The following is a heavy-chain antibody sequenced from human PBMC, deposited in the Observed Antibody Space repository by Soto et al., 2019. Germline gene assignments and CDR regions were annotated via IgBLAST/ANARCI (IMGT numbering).Heavy chain of an antibody. V-gene: IGHV3-9*01. CDR3: AKDMNGDSGFDY. J-gene: IGHJ4*02. Sequence: EVQLVGSGGGLVQPGRSLRLSCAASGFTFDDYAMHWVRQVPGKGLEWVSGISWNSGSIGYADSVKGRFTISRDNAKNSLYLQMNSLRAEDTALYYCAKDMNGDSGFDYWGQGTLVTVSS. CDR2: ISWNSGSI. CDR1: GFTFDDYA. D-gene: IGHD4-17*01.